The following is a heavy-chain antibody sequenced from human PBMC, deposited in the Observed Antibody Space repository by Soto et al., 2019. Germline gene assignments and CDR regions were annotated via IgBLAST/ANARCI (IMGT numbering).Heavy chain of an antibody. CDR1: GGSFNSYT. CDR3: AREDSSSSLDY. J-gene: IGHJ4*02. CDR2: IIPYLGIS. D-gene: IGHD2-2*01. V-gene: IGHV1-69*08. Sequence: QVQLLQSGAELKRAGSSVRVSCTASGGSFNSYTVSWVRQAPGQGLEWMGRIIPYLGISNYAEKFWGRVTISANRSTSTAYMDPSRLTSEDTALYFCAREDSSSSLDYWGQGSLVTVSS.